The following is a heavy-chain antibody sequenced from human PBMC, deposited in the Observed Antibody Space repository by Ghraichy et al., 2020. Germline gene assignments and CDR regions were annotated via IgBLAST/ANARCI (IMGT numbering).Heavy chain of an antibody. CDR3: ARELKSYDSSGYIVLVAFDI. V-gene: IGHV4-30-4*01. J-gene: IGHJ3*02. Sequence: SETLSLTCTVSGGSISSGDYYWSWIRQPPGKGLEWIGYIYYSGSTYYNPSLKSRVTISVDTSKNQFSLKLSSVTAADTAVYYCARELKSYDSSGYIVLVAFDIWGQGTMVTVSS. CDR2: IYYSGST. CDR1: GGSISSGDYY. D-gene: IGHD3-22*01.